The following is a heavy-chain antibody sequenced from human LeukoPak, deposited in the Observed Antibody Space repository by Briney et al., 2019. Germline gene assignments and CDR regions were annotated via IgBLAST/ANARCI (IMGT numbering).Heavy chain of an antibody. J-gene: IGHJ4*02. CDR3: ARSGSSYDGSQSWFDY. V-gene: IGHV3-48*01. D-gene: IGHD3-22*01. CDR2: ISSGSSTI. CDR1: GFTFSSYS. Sequence: GGSLRLSCAASGFTFSSYSMNWVRQAPGKGLEWISYISSGSSTIYYADSVKGRFTTSRDNAKNSLYLHLSSLRAEDTAVYYCARSGSSYDGSQSWFDYWGQGTLVTVSS.